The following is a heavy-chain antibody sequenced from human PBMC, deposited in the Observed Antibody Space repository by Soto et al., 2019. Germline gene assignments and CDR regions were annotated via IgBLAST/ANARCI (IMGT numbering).Heavy chain of an antibody. CDR3: ATWFGELGETTPVVDY. V-gene: IGHV3-48*04. J-gene: IGHJ4*02. CDR1: GFKISSSS. D-gene: IGHD3-10*01. Sequence: EVQLVESGGGLVQPGGSLRLSCAAVGFKISSSSMNWVRQAPGRGLEWVAYISGSGSTIYYADSVKGRFTISRENAKNSLYLQMNSLRAEDTAVYYCATWFGELGETTPVVDYWGQGTLVTVSS. CDR2: ISGSGSTI.